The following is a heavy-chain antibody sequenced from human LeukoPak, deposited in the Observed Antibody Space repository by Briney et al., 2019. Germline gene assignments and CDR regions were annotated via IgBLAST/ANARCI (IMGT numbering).Heavy chain of an antibody. CDR2: IRRRANNYAT. CDR1: GFTFSGSA. CDR3: TRHRDVRTSSPRNYYYYMDV. Sequence: TGGSLRLSCAASGFTFSGSAMHWVRQASGKGLEWIGHIRRRANNYATAYAASVKGRFTISRDDSKNTAYLQMNSLQTEDTAVYYCTRHRDVRTSSPRNYYYYMDVWGKGTTVTVSS. D-gene: IGHD2-2*01. V-gene: IGHV3-73*01. J-gene: IGHJ6*03.